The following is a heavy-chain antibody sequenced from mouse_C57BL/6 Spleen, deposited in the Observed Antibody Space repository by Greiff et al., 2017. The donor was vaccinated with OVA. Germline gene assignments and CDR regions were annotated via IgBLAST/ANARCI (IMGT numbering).Heavy chain of an antibody. CDR1: GYTFTSYW. D-gene: IGHD2-3*01. Sequence: QVQLQQPGAELVKPGASVKLSCKASGYTFTSYWMHWVKQRPGQGLEWIGMIHPNSGSTNYNEKFKSKATLTVDTSSSTAYMQLSSLTSEDSAVYCGASMVTTRYYYAMDYWGQGTSVTVSS. J-gene: IGHJ4*01. V-gene: IGHV1-64*01. CDR2: IHPNSGST. CDR3: ASMVTTRYYYAMDY.